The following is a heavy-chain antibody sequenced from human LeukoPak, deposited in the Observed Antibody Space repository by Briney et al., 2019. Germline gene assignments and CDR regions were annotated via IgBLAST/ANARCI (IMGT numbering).Heavy chain of an antibody. CDR2: ISSSSSYI. V-gene: IGHV3-21*01. J-gene: IGHJ4*02. CDR1: GFTFSSYS. Sequence: GESLKISCAASGFTFSSYSMNWVRQAPGKGLEWVSSISSSSSYIYYADSVKGRFTISRDNAKNSLYLQMNSLRAEDTAVYYCARGPGEVSIAAAGTIDYWGQGTLVTVSS. D-gene: IGHD6-13*01. CDR3: ARGPGEVSIAAAGTIDY.